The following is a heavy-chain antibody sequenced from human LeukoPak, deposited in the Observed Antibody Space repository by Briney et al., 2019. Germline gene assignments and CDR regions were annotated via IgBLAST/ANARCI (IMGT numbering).Heavy chain of an antibody. CDR1: RFTVSSNY. D-gene: IGHD1-26*01. CDR3: ASSTEWEPIRDY. CDR2: IYRDGTT. J-gene: IGHJ4*02. V-gene: IGHV3-53*01. Sequence: GGSLRLSCAASRFTVSSNYMSWVRQAPGKGLEWVSVIYRDGTTYYTDSVKGRFTISRDNSKNTVYLQMNSLRAEDTAVYYCASSTEWEPIRDYWGPGTLVTVSS.